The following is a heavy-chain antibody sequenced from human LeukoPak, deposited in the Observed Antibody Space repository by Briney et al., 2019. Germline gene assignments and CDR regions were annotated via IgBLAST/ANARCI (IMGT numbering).Heavy chain of an antibody. CDR2: IYWNDDK. Sequence: SGPTLVNPTQTLTLTCTFSGFSLSTSGVGLGWIRQPPGKALEWLALIYWNDDKRYSPSLKSRLTITKDTSKNQVVLTMTNMDPVDTATYYCAHSLYRWLQFGDAFDIWGQGTMVTVSS. D-gene: IGHD5-24*01. CDR1: GFSLSTSGVG. V-gene: IGHV2-5*01. J-gene: IGHJ3*02. CDR3: AHSLYRWLQFGDAFDI.